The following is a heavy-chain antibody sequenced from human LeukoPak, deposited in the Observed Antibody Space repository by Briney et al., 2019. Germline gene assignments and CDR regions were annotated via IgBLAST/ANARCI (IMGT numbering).Heavy chain of an antibody. CDR1: GFTFSSYA. CDR3: AKDAVSGGGDFHPPFDY. Sequence: GGSLRLSCAASGFTFSSYAMSWVRQAPGKGLERVSAISGSGGSTYYADSVKGRFTISRDNSKNTLYLQMNSLRAEDTAVYYCAKDAVSGGGDFHPPFDYWGQGTLVTVSS. CDR2: ISGSGGST. D-gene: IGHD2-21*02. J-gene: IGHJ4*02. V-gene: IGHV3-23*01.